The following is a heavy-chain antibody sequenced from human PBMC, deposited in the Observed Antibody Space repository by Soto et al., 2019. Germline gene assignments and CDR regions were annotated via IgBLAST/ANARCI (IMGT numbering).Heavy chain of an antibody. Sequence: PGGSLRLSCAASGFTVSSNYMSWVRQAPGKGLEWVSVIYSGGSTYYADSVKGRFTISRDNSKNTLYLQMNSLRAEDTAVYYCGRLLVEAVHFGLDPWGEGTLVTVSS. D-gene: IGHD2-2*01. CDR2: IYSGGST. CDR3: GRLLVEAVHFGLDP. J-gene: IGHJ5*02. V-gene: IGHV3-53*01. CDR1: GFTVSSNY.